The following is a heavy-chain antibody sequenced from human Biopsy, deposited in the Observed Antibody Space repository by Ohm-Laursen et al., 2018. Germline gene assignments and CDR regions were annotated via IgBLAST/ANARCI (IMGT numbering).Heavy chain of an antibody. Sequence: GTLSLTCTVSGGSISSNYYYWGWIRQSPGKGLEWIGYIYYTGSTNYNPSVKSRVTISVDTSKNQFSLKLNSVTAADTAVYFCARDSRGGHLNTTLITGKNLDSWGQGILVTVSS. CDR3: ARDSRGGHLNTTLITGKNLDS. CDR2: IYYTGST. CDR1: GGSISSNYYY. D-gene: IGHD3-16*01. J-gene: IGHJ4*02. V-gene: IGHV4-61*01.